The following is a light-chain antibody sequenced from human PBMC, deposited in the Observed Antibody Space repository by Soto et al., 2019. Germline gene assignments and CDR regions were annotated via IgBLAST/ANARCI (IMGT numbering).Light chain of an antibody. Sequence: QAVVTQEPSFSVSPGGTVTLTCGLSSGSVSTSYYPSWYQQTPGQAPRTLIYSTNTRSSGFPDRISGSILGNKAALTITGAQADDESDYYCVLYMGSGIWVFGGGTKVTVL. CDR1: SGSVSTSYY. V-gene: IGLV8-61*01. CDR2: STN. J-gene: IGLJ3*02. CDR3: VLYMGSGIWV.